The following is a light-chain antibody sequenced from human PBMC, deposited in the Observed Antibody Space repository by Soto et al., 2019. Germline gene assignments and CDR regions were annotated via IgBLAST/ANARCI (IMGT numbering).Light chain of an antibody. CDR1: SSDVGGYNY. CDR3: SSYTSSSTYV. J-gene: IGLJ1*01. V-gene: IGLV2-14*01. CDR2: DVS. Sequence: QSALTQPASVSGSPGQSITISCTGTSSDVGGYNYVSWYQRHPGKAPKLRIYDVSNRPSGVSNRFSVSKSGNTASLTISGLQAEDEADYYCSSYTSSSTYVFGTGTKLTVL.